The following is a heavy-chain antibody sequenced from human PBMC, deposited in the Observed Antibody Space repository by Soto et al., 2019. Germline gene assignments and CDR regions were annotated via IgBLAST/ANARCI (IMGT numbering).Heavy chain of an antibody. V-gene: IGHV3-74*01. CDR2: INSDGSST. Sequence: GGSLRLSCAASGFTFSSYWMHWVRQAPGKGLVWVSRINSDGSSTSYANSVKGRFTISRDNAKNTLYLQMNSLRAEDTAVYYCARDEHGGSYYLFDYWGQGTLVTVSS. CDR1: GFTFSSYW. D-gene: IGHD1-26*01. J-gene: IGHJ4*02. CDR3: ARDEHGGSYYLFDY.